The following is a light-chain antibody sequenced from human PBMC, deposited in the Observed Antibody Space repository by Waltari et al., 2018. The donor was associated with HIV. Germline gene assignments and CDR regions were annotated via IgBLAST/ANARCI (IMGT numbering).Light chain of an antibody. CDR1: SSNIGSNT. V-gene: IGLV1-44*01. J-gene: IGLJ2*01. CDR3: ASWDDSLNGPV. Sequence: QSVLTQPPSTSGTPGQRVTISCSGSSSNIGSNTVSCFKQLPGKAPKVLIYGKNQRPSVVRDRFSGSKSGTSASLAIGGLQSEDEADYYCASWDDSLNGPVFGGGTTLTVL. CDR2: GKN.